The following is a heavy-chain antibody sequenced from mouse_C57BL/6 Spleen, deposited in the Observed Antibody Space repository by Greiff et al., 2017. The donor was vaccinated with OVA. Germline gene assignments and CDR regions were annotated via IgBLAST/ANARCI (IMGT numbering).Heavy chain of an antibody. V-gene: IGHV1-55*01. Sequence: QVHVKQPGAELVKPGASVKMSCKASGYTFTSYWITWVKQRPGQGLEWIGDIYPGSGSTNYNEKFKSKATLTVDTSSSTAYMQLSSLTSEDSAVYYCARRSYYDSWYFDVWGTGTTVTVSS. CDR1: GYTFTSYW. J-gene: IGHJ1*03. CDR3: ARRSYYDSWYFDV. CDR2: IYPGSGST. D-gene: IGHD2-4*01.